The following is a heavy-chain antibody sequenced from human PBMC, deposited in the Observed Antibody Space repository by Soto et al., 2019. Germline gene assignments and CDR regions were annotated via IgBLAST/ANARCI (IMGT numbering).Heavy chain of an antibody. CDR2: ISYDGSNK. V-gene: IGHV3-30*18. Sequence: GGSLRLSCAASGFTFSSYGMHWVRQAPGKGLEWVAVISYDGSNKYYADSVKGRFTISRDNSKNTLYLQMNSLRAEDTAVYYCAKDVGQNAPNYYYGMDVWGQGTTVTV. CDR1: GFTFSSYG. CDR3: AKDVGQNAPNYYYGMDV. D-gene: IGHD2-2*01. J-gene: IGHJ6*02.